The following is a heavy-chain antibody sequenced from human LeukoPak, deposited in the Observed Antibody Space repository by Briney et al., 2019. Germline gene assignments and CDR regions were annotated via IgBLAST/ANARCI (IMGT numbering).Heavy chain of an antibody. CDR2: ISGSGGST. D-gene: IGHD6-13*01. V-gene: IGHV3-23*01. J-gene: IGHJ4*02. Sequence: GGSLRLSCAASGFTFSSYAMSWVRQAPGKGLEWVSAISGSGGSTYYADSVKGLFTISRDNSKNTLYLQMNSLRAEDTAVYYCAKGGGYSSSWLGLYFDYWGQGTLVTVSS. CDR1: GFTFSSYA. CDR3: AKGGGYSSSWLGLYFDY.